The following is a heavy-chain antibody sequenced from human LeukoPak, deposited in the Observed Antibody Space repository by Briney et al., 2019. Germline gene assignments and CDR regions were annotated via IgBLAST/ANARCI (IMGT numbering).Heavy chain of an antibody. D-gene: IGHD3-22*01. Sequence: SETLSLTCAVYGGSFSGYYWSWIRPPPGKGLEWIGEINLSGSTNYNPSLKSRVTISVDTSKNQFSLKLSSVTAADTAVYYCARDAYYYDSSGYYYESAFDIWGQGTTVTVSS. J-gene: IGHJ3*02. CDR1: GGSFSGYY. V-gene: IGHV4-34*01. CDR2: INLSGST. CDR3: ARDAYYYDSSGYYYESAFDI.